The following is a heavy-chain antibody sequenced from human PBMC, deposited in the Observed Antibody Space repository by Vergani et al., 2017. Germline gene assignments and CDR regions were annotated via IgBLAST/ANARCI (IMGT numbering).Heavy chain of an antibody. CDR1: GGSISSGGYS. D-gene: IGHD1-26*01. Sequence: QLQLQESGSGLVKPSQTLSLTCAVSGGSISSGGYSWSWIRQPPGKGLEWIGYIYHSGSTYYNPSLKSRVSISVDRSKNQFSLKLSSVTAADTAVYYCARWGGWSYGAFDIWGQGTMVTVSS. J-gene: IGHJ3*02. CDR2: IYHSGST. V-gene: IGHV4-30-2*01. CDR3: ARWGGWSYGAFDI.